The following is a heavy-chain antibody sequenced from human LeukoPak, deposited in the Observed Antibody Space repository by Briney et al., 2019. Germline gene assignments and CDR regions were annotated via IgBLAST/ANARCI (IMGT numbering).Heavy chain of an antibody. Sequence: ASVKVSCKASGYTFTSYGISWVRQAPGQGLEWMGWISAYNGNTNYAQKRQGRVTMTTDTSTSTAYMELRSLRSDDTAVYYCARDFITIFGVVILDYFDYWGQGTLVTVSS. J-gene: IGHJ4*02. D-gene: IGHD3-3*01. CDR1: GYTFTSYG. CDR2: ISAYNGNT. CDR3: ARDFITIFGVVILDYFDY. V-gene: IGHV1-18*01.